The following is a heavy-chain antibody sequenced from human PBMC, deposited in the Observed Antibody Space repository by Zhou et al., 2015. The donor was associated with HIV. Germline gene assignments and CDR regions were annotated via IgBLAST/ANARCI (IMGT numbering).Heavy chain of an antibody. Sequence: QVQLVQSGAEVKKPGSSVKVSCKASGGTFSSYAISWVRQAPGQGLEWMGGIIPIFGTANYAQKFQGRVTITADESTSTAYMELSSLRSEDTAVYYCARGRSSCSSTSCYMRAWFDPWGQGTLVTVSS. J-gene: IGHJ5*02. CDR2: IIPIFGTA. D-gene: IGHD2-2*02. CDR1: GGTFSSYA. CDR3: ARGRSSCSSTSCYMRAWFDP. V-gene: IGHV1-69*01.